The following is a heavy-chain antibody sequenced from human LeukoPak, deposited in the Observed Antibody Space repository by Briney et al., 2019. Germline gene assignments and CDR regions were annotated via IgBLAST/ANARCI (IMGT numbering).Heavy chain of an antibody. CDR3: ARDSFMVRGLRDYYYYYGMDV. Sequence: PGGSLRLSCAASGFTFSSYAMHWVRQAPGKRLEWVAVISYDGSNKYYADSVKGRFTISRDNSKNTLYLQMNSLRAEDTAVYYCARDSFMVRGLRDYYYYYGMDVWGQGTTVTVSS. CDR2: ISYDGSNK. D-gene: IGHD3-10*01. J-gene: IGHJ6*02. CDR1: GFTFSSYA. V-gene: IGHV3-30*04.